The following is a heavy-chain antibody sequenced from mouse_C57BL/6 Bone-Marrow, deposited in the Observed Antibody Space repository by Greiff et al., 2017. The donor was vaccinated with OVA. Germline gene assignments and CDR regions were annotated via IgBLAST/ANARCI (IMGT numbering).Heavy chain of an antibody. CDR3: ARQLRLRGYGVDY. J-gene: IGHJ4*01. CDR2: INPNNGGT. CDR1: GYTFTDYN. V-gene: IGHV1-18*01. Sequence: SGPELVKPGASVKIPCKASGYTFTDYNMDWVKQSHGKSLEWIGDINPNNGGTIYNQKFKGKATLTVDKSSSTAYMELRSLTSEDTAVYYCARQLRLRGYGVDYWGQGTSVTVSS. D-gene: IGHD3-2*02.